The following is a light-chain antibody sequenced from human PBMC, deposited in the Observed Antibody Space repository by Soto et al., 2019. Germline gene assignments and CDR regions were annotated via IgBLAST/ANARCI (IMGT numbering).Light chain of an antibody. V-gene: IGKV2-30*01. CDR2: KVS. CDR1: QSLVSSAGNTY. CDR3: MQGTHWPPWT. J-gene: IGKJ1*01. Sequence: DVVMTQSPLSLPVTLWQPASISCRSSQSLVSSAGNTYLTWFQQRPGQSPRRLIYKVSNRDSGVPDRFSGSGSGTNVTLKISRVEAEDVGVYYCMQGTHWPPWTFGQGTKVEIK.